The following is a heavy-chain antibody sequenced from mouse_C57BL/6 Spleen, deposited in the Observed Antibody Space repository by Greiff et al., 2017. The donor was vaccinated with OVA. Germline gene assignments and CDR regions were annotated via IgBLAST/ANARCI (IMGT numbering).Heavy chain of an antibody. CDR1: GFTFSDYY. CDR3: ARHDDDSYYGYFDV. CDR2: ISNGGGST. V-gene: IGHV5-12*01. J-gene: IGHJ1*03. D-gene: IGHD2-3*01. Sequence: EVQLVESGGGLVQPGGSLKLSCAASGFTFSDYYMYWVRQTPEKRLEWVAYISNGGGSTYYPDTVKGRFTISRDTAKNTLYLQMSRLKSEATAIDDCARHDDDSYYGYFDVWGTGTTVTVSS.